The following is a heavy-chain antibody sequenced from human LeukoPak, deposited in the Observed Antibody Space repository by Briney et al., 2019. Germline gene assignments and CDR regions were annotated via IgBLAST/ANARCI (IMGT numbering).Heavy chain of an antibody. CDR3: ARGWSGGSPRYLQH. CDR1: GGSIGKYH. D-gene: IGHD2-15*01. Sequence: SETLSLTCSVSGGSIGKYHWTWIRQPPGKRLEWIGYVYYTGNLNYNPSLDHRVSLSIDTSKNQFSLSLSSVTAADTAVYYCARGWSGGSPRYLQHWGQGTLVTVSS. V-gene: IGHV4-59*01. CDR2: VYYTGNL. J-gene: IGHJ1*01.